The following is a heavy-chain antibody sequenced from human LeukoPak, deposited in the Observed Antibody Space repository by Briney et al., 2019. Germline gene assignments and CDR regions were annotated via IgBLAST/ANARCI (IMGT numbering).Heavy chain of an antibody. J-gene: IGHJ4*02. CDR3: ARVGGAYCGGDCYSDDFDY. D-gene: IGHD2-21*02. CDR2: IIPIFGTA. V-gene: IGHV1-69*13. Sequence: SVKVSCKASGYTFTGYYMHWVRQASGQGLEWMGGIIPIFGTANYAQKFQGRVTITADESASTAYMELSSLRSEDTAVYYCARVGGAYCGGDCYSDDFDYWGQGTLVTVSS. CDR1: GYTFTGYY.